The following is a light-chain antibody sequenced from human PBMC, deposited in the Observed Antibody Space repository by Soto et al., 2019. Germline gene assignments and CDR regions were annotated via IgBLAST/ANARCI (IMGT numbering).Light chain of an antibody. V-gene: IGKV3-15*01. CDR1: QTISTN. Sequence: EIVLTQSPATLSLSPGERATLSCRASQTISTNIAWYQQKPGQAPRLLIFGASTRATGIPARFSDSGSGTEFTLTISSLQSEDVAVYYCQQYNDWPRTFGQGTKVDIK. J-gene: IGKJ1*01. CDR2: GAS. CDR3: QQYNDWPRT.